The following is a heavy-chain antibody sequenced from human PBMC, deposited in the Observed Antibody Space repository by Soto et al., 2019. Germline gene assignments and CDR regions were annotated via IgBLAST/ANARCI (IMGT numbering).Heavy chain of an antibody. CDR1: GFTFSSYA. V-gene: IGHV3-23*01. J-gene: IGHJ6*02. CDR2: ISGSGGST. CDR3: AKVIRSPMIFGVVIPEYYYYGMDV. Sequence: PGGSLRLSCAASGFTFSSYAMSWVRQAPGKGLEWVSAISGSGGSTYYADSVKGRFTISRDNSKNTLYLQMNSLRAEDTAVYYCAKVIRSPMIFGVVIPEYYYYGMDVWGQGTTVTVSS. D-gene: IGHD3-3*01.